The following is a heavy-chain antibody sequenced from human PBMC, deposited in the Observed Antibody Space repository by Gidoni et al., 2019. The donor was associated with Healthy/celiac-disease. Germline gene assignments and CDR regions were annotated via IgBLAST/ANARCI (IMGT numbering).Heavy chain of an antibody. V-gene: IGHV1-69*06. J-gene: IGHJ4*02. Sequence: QVQLVQSGAAVKKPGSSVKVSCKASGGTFSSYAISWVRQAPGQGLEWMGGIIPIFGTANYAQKFQGRVTITADKSTSTAYMELSSLRSEDTAVYYCARDLGYCSSTSCLFIDYWGQGTLVTVSS. CDR2: IIPIFGTA. CDR3: ARDLGYCSSTSCLFIDY. D-gene: IGHD2-2*01. CDR1: GGTFSSYA.